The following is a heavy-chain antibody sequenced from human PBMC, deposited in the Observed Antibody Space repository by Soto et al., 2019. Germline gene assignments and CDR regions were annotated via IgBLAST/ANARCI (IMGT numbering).Heavy chain of an antibody. V-gene: IGHV4-59*02. CDR1: GGSVSSYY. CDR2: IYYSGST. Sequence: XGTLSLTGTASGGSVSSYYWSWIRQPPGKGLEWIGYIYYSGSTNYNPSLKSRVTISVDTSKNQFSLKLSSVTAADTAVYYCARDRYSDILTGYRAYYGMDVWGQGTTVTVSS. J-gene: IGHJ6*02. CDR3: ARDRYSDILTGYRAYYGMDV. D-gene: IGHD3-9*01.